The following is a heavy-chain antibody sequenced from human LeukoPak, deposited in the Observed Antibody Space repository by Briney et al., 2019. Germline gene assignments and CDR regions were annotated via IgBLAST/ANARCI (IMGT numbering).Heavy chain of an antibody. V-gene: IGHV4-38-2*02. CDR2: SYHSGRT. D-gene: IGHD6-19*01. CDR1: GYSISSGYY. J-gene: IGHJ6*03. CDR3: ARAVAYYMDV. Sequence: PSETLSLTCTVSGYSISSGYYWGWIRQPPGKGLEWIGSSYHSGRTKYNPSLRRRVTISVDKSKNQFSLKLSSVTAADTAVYYCARAVAYYMDVWGKGTTVTVSS.